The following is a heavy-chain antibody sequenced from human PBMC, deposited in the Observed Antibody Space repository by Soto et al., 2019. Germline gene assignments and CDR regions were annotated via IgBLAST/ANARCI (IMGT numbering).Heavy chain of an antibody. CDR1: GFIFSDYY. J-gene: IGHJ6*02. CDR2: ICNYNNYT. Sequence: QVQLVESGGGQVQPGGSLRLSCAASGFIFSDYYMRWIRQAPGKGLEWVSYICNYNNYTDFADSVKGRFTISRDNAKNTHYLQKNSLKTEDTAVYDCARDTLNPHYYYYGLDVWGQGTTVTVSS. V-gene: IGHV3-11*06. CDR3: ARDTLNPHYYYYGLDV.